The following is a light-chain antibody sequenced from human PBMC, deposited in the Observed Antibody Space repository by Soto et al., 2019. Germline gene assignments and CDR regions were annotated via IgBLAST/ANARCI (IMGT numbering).Light chain of an antibody. V-gene: IGKV1-39*01. J-gene: IGKJ2*01. CDR3: QQSHSTPYT. CDR1: QSISRN. Sequence: DIQLTQSPTSLSPSVGDRITLSCRASQSISRNLNWYQQMPGKAPRLLIYSARDLQSGVPGRFSGSGSGTEFNHTISSLQPEDLANYYCQQSHSTPYTFGQGTKLEI. CDR2: SAR.